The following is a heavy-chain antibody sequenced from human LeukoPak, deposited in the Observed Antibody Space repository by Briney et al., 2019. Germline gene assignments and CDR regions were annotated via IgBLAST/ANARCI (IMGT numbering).Heavy chain of an antibody. CDR3: AKTSSGYFYN. D-gene: IGHD3-22*01. V-gene: IGHV3-23*01. J-gene: IGHJ4*02. CDR1: GFTFNNYA. Sequence: GGSLRPSCAASGFTFNNYAITWVRQAPGKGLEWVSAIVASGGDTYYADSVKGRFTISGDNSKSTVFLQMSSLRAGDTAIYYCAKTSSGYFYNWGQGALVTVSS. CDR2: IVASGGDT.